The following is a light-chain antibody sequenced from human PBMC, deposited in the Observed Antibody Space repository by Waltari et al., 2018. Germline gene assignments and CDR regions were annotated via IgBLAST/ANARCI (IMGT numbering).Light chain of an antibody. CDR2: DAS. V-gene: IGKV1-39*01. Sequence: DVLVTQSPSSLSASVGDIVTITCRASQYIANFLNWYQHMPGKAPRLLIHDASTLQPGVSPGFSGSTSGTDFILTIDNLQPEDFATYYCQQGYKSPPTFGPGTKVDV. CDR1: QYIANF. CDR3: QQGYKSPPT. J-gene: IGKJ3*01.